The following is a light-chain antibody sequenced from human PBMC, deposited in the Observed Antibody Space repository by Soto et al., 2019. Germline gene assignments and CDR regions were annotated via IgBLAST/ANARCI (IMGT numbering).Light chain of an antibody. CDR3: QQRSNWIT. CDR2: WAS. Sequence: DIEMTQYPDSVAVSLGERATINCKSRESVLYSSNNKNYLAWYQQKPGQPPKLLIYWASTRESGVPDRFSGSGSGTDFTLTSSSLEPEDFAVYYCQQRSNWITFGQGTRLENK. V-gene: IGKV4-1*01. J-gene: IGKJ5*01. CDR1: ESVLYSSNNKNY.